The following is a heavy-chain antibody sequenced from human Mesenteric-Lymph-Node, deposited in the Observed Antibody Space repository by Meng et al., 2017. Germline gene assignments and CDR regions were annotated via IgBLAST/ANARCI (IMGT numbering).Heavy chain of an antibody. J-gene: IGHJ4*02. D-gene: IGHD6-13*01. V-gene: IGHV1-2*06. Sequence: ASVKVSCKASGYTFTAYYMHWVRQAPGQGLEWMGRINPKSGGTNYAQKFQGRVTMTRDTSISTAYMELSRLRSDDTAVYYCARAPYSSSWYVYWGQGTLVTVSS. CDR2: INPKSGGT. CDR1: GYTFTAYY. CDR3: ARAPYSSSWYVY.